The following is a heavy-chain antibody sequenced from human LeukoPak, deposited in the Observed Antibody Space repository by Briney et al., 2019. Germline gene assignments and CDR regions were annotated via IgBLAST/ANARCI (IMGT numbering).Heavy chain of an antibody. D-gene: IGHD3-10*01. V-gene: IGHV3-30*18. J-gene: IGHJ4*02. CDR3: AKDRGFGVFFQYYFDY. CDR2: ISYDGSNK. Sequence: GESLRLSCAASGFSFSSYGMHWVRQAPGKGLEWVAAISYDGSNKYYADSVKGRLTISRDNSKNTLYVQMNSLRAEDTAVYYCAKDRGFGVFFQYYFDYWGQGTLVTVSS. CDR1: GFSFSSYG.